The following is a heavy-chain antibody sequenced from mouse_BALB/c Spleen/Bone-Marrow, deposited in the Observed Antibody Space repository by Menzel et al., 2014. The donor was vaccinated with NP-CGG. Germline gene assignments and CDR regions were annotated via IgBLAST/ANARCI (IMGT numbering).Heavy chain of an antibody. Sequence: VQGEESGAELVKPWPSVKMSCTASGFNIKDTYMHWVKRMPEQGLECIGRIEPANDNTKYHPKFQGKATITADTSSNTAYLQLSSLTSEDTAVYYCARADGYYAWFAYWGQGTLVTVSA. J-gene: IGHJ3*01. D-gene: IGHD2-3*01. CDR3: ARADGYYAWFAY. CDR2: IEPANDNT. V-gene: IGHV14-3*02. CDR1: GFNIKDTY.